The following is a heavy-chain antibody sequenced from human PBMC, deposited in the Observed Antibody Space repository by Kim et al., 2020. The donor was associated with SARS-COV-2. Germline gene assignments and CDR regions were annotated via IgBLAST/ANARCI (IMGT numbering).Heavy chain of an antibody. CDR3: AREVRAAAGTYFDN. CDR2: INPNSDDT. CDR1: GYTFTGYY. D-gene: IGHD6-13*01. V-gene: IGHV1-2*06. Sequence: ASVKVSCKASGYTFTGYYIHWVRQAPGQQGVEWMGRINPNSDDTNYAQKFQGRVTMTRDTSISTAYMDLSRLRSDDTAVYYCAREVRAAAGTYFDNWGQGTLVTVSS. J-gene: IGHJ4*02.